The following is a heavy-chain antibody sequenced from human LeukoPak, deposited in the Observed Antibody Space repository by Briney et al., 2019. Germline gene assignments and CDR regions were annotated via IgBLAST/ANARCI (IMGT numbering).Heavy chain of an antibody. CDR1: GFTFDDYA. Sequence: GGSLRLSCAASGFTFDDYAMHWVRQAPGKGLEWVSLISWDGGSTYYADSVKGRFTISRDNSKNSLYLQMNSLRTEDTALYYCARGGNSGSLPDYWGQGTLVTVSS. CDR3: ARGGNSGSLPDY. V-gene: IGHV3-43*01. CDR2: ISWDGGST. D-gene: IGHD4-23*01. J-gene: IGHJ4*02.